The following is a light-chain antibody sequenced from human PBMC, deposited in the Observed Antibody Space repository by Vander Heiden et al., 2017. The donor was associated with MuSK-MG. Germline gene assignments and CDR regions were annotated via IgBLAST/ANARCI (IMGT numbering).Light chain of an antibody. CDR3: QQYYSTRT. Sequence: DIVMTQSPDSLAVSLGERATINCKSSQSVLYSSNNKNYLAWYQQKPGQPPKLPIYWASTRESGVPDRFSGSGSGTDFTLTISSLQAEDVAVYYCQQYYSTRTFGQGTKVEIK. CDR2: WAS. CDR1: QSVLYSSNNKNY. V-gene: IGKV4-1*01. J-gene: IGKJ1*01.